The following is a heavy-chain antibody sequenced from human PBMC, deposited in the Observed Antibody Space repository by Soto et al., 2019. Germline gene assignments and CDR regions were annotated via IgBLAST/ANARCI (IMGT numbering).Heavy chain of an antibody. V-gene: IGHV4-39*01. J-gene: IGHJ4*02. Sequence: SETLSLTCTVSGGSLSSGNNFWGWIRQPPGKGLEWIGSISYSAIAFYNPSLESRVTISVDTSKNQFSLKLNSVTAADTAVYYCARFYGDNDYFDHWGLGSLVTVSS. CDR1: GGSLSSGNNF. D-gene: IGHD4-17*01. CDR2: ISYSAIA. CDR3: ARFYGDNDYFDH.